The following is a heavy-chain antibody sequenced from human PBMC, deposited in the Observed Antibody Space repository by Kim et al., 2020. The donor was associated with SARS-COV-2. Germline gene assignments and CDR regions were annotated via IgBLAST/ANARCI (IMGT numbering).Heavy chain of an antibody. CDR2: IKSKTDGGTT. V-gene: IGHV3-15*01. J-gene: IGHJ4*02. CDR1: GFSFSNAW. D-gene: IGHD3-3*01. Sequence: GGSLRLSCAASGFSFSNAWMSWVRQAPGKGLEWVGRIKSKTDGGTTDYAARVKDRFTISRDDSKNTLYLQMNSLKTEDTAVYYCTTDRVDFWSGYHFDYWGQGTLVTVSS. CDR3: TTDRVDFWSGYHFDY.